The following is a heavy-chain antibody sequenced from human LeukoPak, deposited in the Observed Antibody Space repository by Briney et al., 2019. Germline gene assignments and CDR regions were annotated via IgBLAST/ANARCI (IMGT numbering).Heavy chain of an antibody. V-gene: IGHV3-23*01. CDR1: GFTFSSYD. Sequence: GGCLRLSCAASGFTFSSYDMSWVRQAPGKGLEWVSGIIGSAGSTYYADSVKGRFSISRDNSKNTLNLQMNSLRAEDTAVYYCAKSYYYGSGRYYPSVFDIWGQGTMVIVSS. CDR2: IIGSAGST. CDR3: AKSYYYGSGRYYPSVFDI. J-gene: IGHJ3*02. D-gene: IGHD3-10*01.